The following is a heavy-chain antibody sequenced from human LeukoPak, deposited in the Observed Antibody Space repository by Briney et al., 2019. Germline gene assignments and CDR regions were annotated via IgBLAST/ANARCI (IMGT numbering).Heavy chain of an antibody. D-gene: IGHD6-19*01. CDR2: VNSDGSST. J-gene: IGHJ4*02. CDR3: ARGSTQYSSGWYGLDY. V-gene: IGHV3-74*01. Sequence: GGSLRLSCAASGFTFSSYWMHWVRQAPGKGLVWVSRVNSDGSSTTYAGSVKGRFTISGDNAKNTLYLQMNSLRAEDTAVYYCARGSTQYSSGWYGLDYWGQGTLVTVSS. CDR1: GFTFSSYW.